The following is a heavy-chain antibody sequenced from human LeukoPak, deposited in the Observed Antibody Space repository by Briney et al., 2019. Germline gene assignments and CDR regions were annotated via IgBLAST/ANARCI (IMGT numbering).Heavy chain of an antibody. CDR3: AYSSGWYKGYYFDY. D-gene: IGHD6-19*01. Sequence: ASVKVSCKASGYTFTDYYMHWVRQAPGQGLEWMGWINPNSGGTKYAQKFQGRVTMTRDTSISAAYMELSRLRSDDTAVYYCAYSSGWYKGYYFDYWGQGTLVTVSS. V-gene: IGHV1-2*02. CDR2: INPNSGGT. CDR1: GYTFTDYY. J-gene: IGHJ4*02.